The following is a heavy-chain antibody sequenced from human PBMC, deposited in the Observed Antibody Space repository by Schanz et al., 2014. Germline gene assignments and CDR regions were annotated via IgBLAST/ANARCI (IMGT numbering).Heavy chain of an antibody. CDR1: GFSFSDYY. Sequence: VQLVESGGGLVQPGGSLRLSCAASGFSFSDYYMSWIRQAPGKGLEWVAFVPFDGSQKFYADSVKGRFTISRDNSKNTVHLQMNSLRAEDTAVYYCARDLPRTFLFDYWGQGTLVTVSS. J-gene: IGHJ4*02. CDR2: VPFDGSQK. CDR3: ARDLPRTFLFDY. V-gene: IGHV3-30*03.